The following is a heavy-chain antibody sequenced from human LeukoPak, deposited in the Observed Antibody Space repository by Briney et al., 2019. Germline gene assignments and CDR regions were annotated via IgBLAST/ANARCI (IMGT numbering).Heavy chain of an antibody. V-gene: IGHV3-30*18. D-gene: IGHD1-26*01. CDR1: GFTFSSYG. Sequence: GRSLRLSCAASGFTFSSYGMHWVRQAPGKGLEWVAVISYDGNNKYYADSVKGRFTISRDNSKNTLYLQMNSLRAEDTAVYYCAKVRQGVGAYYYYYGMDVWGQGTTVTVSS. CDR3: AKVRQGVGAYYYYYGMDV. J-gene: IGHJ6*02. CDR2: ISYDGNNK.